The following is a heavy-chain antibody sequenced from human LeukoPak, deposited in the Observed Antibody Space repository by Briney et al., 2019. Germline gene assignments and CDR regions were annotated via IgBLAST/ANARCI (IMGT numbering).Heavy chain of an antibody. CDR3: ARERSDWFDP. J-gene: IGHJ5*02. Sequence: PSETLSLTCTVSGGSISSSSYYWGWIRQPPGKGLEWIGYIYYSGSTNYNPSLKSRVTISADTSKNQFSLKLSSVTAADTAVYYCARERSDWFDPWGQGTLVTVSS. V-gene: IGHV4-61*01. CDR1: GGSISSSSYY. CDR2: IYYSGST.